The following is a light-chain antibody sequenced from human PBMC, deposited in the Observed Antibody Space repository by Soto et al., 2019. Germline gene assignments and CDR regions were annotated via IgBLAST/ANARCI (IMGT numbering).Light chain of an antibody. V-gene: IGKV3-15*01. CDR1: QSVRSN. CDR3: QQYNDWPLT. CDR2: GAF. J-gene: IGKJ1*01. Sequence: EIVMTQSPVTLSVSPGERATPSCRASQSVRSNLAWYQQKPGQAPSLLIYGAFTRATGIPARFSGTGSGTEFTLTISSLQSEDFALYYCQQYNDWPLTVGQGTKVDIK.